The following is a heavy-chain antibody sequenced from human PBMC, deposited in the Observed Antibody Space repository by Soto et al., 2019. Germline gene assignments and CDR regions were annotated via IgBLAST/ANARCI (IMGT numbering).Heavy chain of an antibody. J-gene: IGHJ6*02. Sequence: GGSLRLSCAASGFTFITYHMNWVLQAPGKGLEWVSYIHSGGSRIYYADSVKGRFTISRDNAKNSLYLQMNSLRAEDTAVYYCARDGATVTTNYHYAMYGCGQGTTVTVSS. CDR1: GFTFITYH. D-gene: IGHD4-17*01. CDR2: IHSGGSRI. CDR3: ARDGATVTTNYHYAMYG. V-gene: IGHV3-48*03.